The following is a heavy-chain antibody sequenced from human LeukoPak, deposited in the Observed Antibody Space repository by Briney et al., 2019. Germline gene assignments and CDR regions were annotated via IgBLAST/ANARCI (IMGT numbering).Heavy chain of an antibody. CDR3: ARSVRGYCSSTSCYGYYYYMDV. V-gene: IGHV4-61*02. CDR2: IYTSGST. J-gene: IGHJ6*03. CDR1: GGSISSGSYY. D-gene: IGHD2-2*01. Sequence: PSQTLSLTCTVSGGSISSGSYYWSWIRQPAGKGLEWIGRIYTSGSTNYNPSLKSRVTISVDTSKNQFSLKLSSVTAADTAVYYCARSVRGYCSSTSCYGYYYYMDVWGKGTTVTVSS.